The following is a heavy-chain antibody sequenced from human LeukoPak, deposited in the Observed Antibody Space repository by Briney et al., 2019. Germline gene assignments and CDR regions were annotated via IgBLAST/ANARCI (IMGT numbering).Heavy chain of an antibody. CDR1: GFTFSSYS. Sequence: GGSLRLSCAASGFTFSSYSMTWVRQAPGKGLEWVSSISSSSSYIYYADSVKGRFTISRDNAKNSLYLQMSSLRAEDTAVYYCARAVGATEFDYWGQGTLVTVSS. J-gene: IGHJ4*02. CDR3: ARAVGATEFDY. V-gene: IGHV3-21*01. CDR2: ISSSSSYI. D-gene: IGHD1-26*01.